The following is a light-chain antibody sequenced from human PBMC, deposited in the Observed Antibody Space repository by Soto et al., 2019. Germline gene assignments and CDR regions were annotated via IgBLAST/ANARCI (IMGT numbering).Light chain of an antibody. CDR2: EVS. Sequence: HSALAQPASVSGSPGQSITISCTGTSSDVGAYNYVSWFQQHPGKAPTLIISEVSNRPSGVSNRFSGSKSGNAASLTISGLQAEDEADYFCFSFTTDWTHVFGTGTKVTV. J-gene: IGLJ1*01. CDR3: FSFTTDWTHV. V-gene: IGLV2-14*01. CDR1: SSDVGAYNY.